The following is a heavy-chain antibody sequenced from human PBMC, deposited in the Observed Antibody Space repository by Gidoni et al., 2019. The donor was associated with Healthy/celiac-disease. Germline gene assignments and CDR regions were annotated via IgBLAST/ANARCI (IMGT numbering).Heavy chain of an antibody. V-gene: IGHV3-33*01. J-gene: IGHJ4*02. Sequence: QVQLVESGGGVVQPGRSLRLSCAASGFPFSSYGMHWVRQVPGKGLEWVAVIWYDGSNKYYADSVKGRFTISRDNSKNTLYLQMNSLRAEDTAVYYCARDQGYYDSSGYYFTYWGQGTLVTVSS. CDR3: ARDQGYYDSSGYYFTY. D-gene: IGHD3-22*01. CDR1: GFPFSSYG. CDR2: IWYDGSNK.